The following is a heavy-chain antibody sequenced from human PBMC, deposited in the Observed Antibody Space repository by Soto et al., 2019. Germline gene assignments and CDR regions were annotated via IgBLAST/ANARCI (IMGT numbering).Heavy chain of an antibody. J-gene: IGHJ6*02. CDR2: IYYSGST. CDR3: ARVRIAAAGTGYYYGMDV. V-gene: IGHV4-59*01. CDR1: GGSISSYY. Sequence: SETLSLTCTVSGGSISSYYWSWIRQPPGKGLEWIGYIYYSGSTNYNPSLKSRVTISVDTSKNQFSLKLSSVTAADTAVYYCARVRIAAAGTGYYYGMDVWGQGTTVTVSS. D-gene: IGHD6-13*01.